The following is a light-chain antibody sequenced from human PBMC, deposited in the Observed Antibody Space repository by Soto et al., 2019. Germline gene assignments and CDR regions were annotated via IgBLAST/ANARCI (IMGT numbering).Light chain of an antibody. Sequence: AIQFTQSPSSLSASVGDRVPITCRARPGLRSALAWYQQKPWQAPKXXIYDASSLDSGVPSRFSGSGSGTDFTLTISSLQPEELATYYCQQFNNYPLTGGGGTKVEI. CDR3: QQFNNYPLT. CDR1: PGLRSA. CDR2: DAS. J-gene: IGKJ4*02. V-gene: IGKV1D-13*01.